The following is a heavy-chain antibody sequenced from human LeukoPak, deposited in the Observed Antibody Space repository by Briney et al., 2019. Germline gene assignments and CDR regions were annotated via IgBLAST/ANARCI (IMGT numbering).Heavy chain of an antibody. CDR2: IYSSGGT. D-gene: IGHD3-10*01. J-gene: IGHJ4*02. Sequence: SETLSLTCTVSGGSISSSSYYWGWIRQPPGKGLEWIGSIYSSGGTNYNPSLKSRLTMSVDTSKNQFSLKLSSVTAADTAVYYCARGVTVRGDRTFDYWGQGTLVTVSS. V-gene: IGHV4-39*07. CDR3: ARGVTVRGDRTFDY. CDR1: GGSISSSSYY.